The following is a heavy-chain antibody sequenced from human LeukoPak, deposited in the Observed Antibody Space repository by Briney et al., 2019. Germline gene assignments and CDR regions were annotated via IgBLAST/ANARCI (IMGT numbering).Heavy chain of an antibody. D-gene: IGHD6-6*01. J-gene: IGHJ6*03. V-gene: IGHV4-34*01. Sequence: PSETLSLTCTVSGGSISSYYWSWIRQPPGKGLEWIGEINHNGSTNYNPSLKSRVTISVDTSKNQFSLKLSSVTAADTAVYYCARGRSSSSSYYYYYMDVWGKGTTVTVSS. CDR3: ARGRSSSSSYYYYYMDV. CDR1: GGSISSYY. CDR2: INHNGST.